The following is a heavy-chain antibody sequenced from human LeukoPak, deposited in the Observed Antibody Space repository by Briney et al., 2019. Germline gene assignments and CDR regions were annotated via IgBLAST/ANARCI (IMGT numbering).Heavy chain of an antibody. Sequence: GGSLRLSCAASGFTFSSYWMSWVRQAPGKGLEWAATIRQDGSQKYYADSVKGRFTISRDNAKNSLYLQMNSLRAEDTAVYYCAKGPRLLWFGESLDWGQGTLVTVSS. CDR1: GFTFSSYW. V-gene: IGHV3-7*01. J-gene: IGHJ4*02. CDR2: IRQDGSQK. CDR3: AKGPRLLWFGESLD. D-gene: IGHD3-10*01.